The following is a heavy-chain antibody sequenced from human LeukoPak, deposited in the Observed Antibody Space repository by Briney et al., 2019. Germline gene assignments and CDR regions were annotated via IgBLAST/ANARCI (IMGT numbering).Heavy chain of an antibody. Sequence: PGGSLRLSCAASGFTFSDYYMSWIRQAPGKGLEWVSYISSSGSTIYYADSVKGRFTISRDNAKNSLYLQMNSLRAEDTAVYYCARDTSYYGSGSSVDAFDIWGQGTMVTVSS. CDR2: ISSSGSTI. CDR1: GFTFSDYY. J-gene: IGHJ3*02. CDR3: ARDTSYYGSGSSVDAFDI. V-gene: IGHV3-11*04. D-gene: IGHD3-10*01.